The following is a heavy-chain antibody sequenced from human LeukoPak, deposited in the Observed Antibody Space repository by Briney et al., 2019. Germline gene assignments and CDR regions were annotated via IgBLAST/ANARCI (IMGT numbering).Heavy chain of an antibody. V-gene: IGHV3-21*01. CDR2: ISSSSSYI. J-gene: IGHJ4*02. D-gene: IGHD1-26*01. Sequence: GGSLRLSCAASGFTFSSYEMNWVRQAPGKGLAWFSSISSSSSYIYYADSAKGRFTISRDNARNSLYLQMNSLRAEDTAVYYCARDILGSQTPFDYWGQGTLVTVSS. CDR1: GFTFSSYE. CDR3: ARDILGSQTPFDY.